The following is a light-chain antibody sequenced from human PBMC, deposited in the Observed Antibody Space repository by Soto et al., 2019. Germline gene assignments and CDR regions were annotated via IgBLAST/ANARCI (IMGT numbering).Light chain of an antibody. Sequence: EIVLTQSPGTLSLSPGERLTLSCRASQSVTSSYLAWYQHKPGQAPRLLIYGASTKATGTPDRFSGSGSGTDFTLTISRLEPEDFAVYYCQQYGSSPFTFCPGTKVDIK. CDR2: GAS. V-gene: IGKV3-20*01. CDR3: QQYGSSPFT. J-gene: IGKJ3*01. CDR1: QSVTSSY.